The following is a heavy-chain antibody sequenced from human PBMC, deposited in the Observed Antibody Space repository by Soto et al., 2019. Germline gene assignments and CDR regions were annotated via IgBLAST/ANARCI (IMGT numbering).Heavy chain of an antibody. CDR3: ARAIGADFLAY. V-gene: IGHV3-23*01. CDR1: GFTFSNYA. CDR2: ISDNGANT. Sequence: EVQMLESGGGVVRPGGSLRLSCIASGFTFSNYAMSWVRQAPGKGLEWVSTISDNGANTFIGDSMKDHFDISRDNSKNTVFLHLSTVRAEDAAIYYCARAIGADFLAYWGQGTPVTVSS. D-gene: IGHD6-25*01. J-gene: IGHJ4*02.